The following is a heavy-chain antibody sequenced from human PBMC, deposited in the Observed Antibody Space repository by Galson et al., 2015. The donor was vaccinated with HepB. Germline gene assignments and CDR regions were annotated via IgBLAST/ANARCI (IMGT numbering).Heavy chain of an antibody. Sequence: SLRLSCAASGFTFSTYWMSWVRQAPGKGLGWVASIKQDGSEKYYVDSVKGRFTISRDNAKNSLYLQMNSLRAEDTAVYYCARHYFSAWPDTPLDYWGQGTLV. CDR2: IKQDGSEK. J-gene: IGHJ4*02. V-gene: IGHV3-7*03. D-gene: IGHD6-19*01. CDR3: ARHYFSAWPDTPLDY. CDR1: GFTFSTYW.